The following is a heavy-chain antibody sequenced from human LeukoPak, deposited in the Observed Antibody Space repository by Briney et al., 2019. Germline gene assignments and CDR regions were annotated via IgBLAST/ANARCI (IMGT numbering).Heavy chain of an antibody. J-gene: IGHJ4*02. CDR3: ARGGLLRYFDWLPYTALFDY. V-gene: IGHV1-2*04. CDR2: INPNSGGT. D-gene: IGHD3-9*01. CDR1: GYTFTNYA. Sequence: ASVKVSCKASGYTFTNYAMNWVRQAPGQGLEWMGWINPNSGGTNYAQKFQGWVTMTRDTSISTAYMELSRLRSDDTAVYYCARGGLLRYFDWLPYTALFDYWGQGTLVTVSS.